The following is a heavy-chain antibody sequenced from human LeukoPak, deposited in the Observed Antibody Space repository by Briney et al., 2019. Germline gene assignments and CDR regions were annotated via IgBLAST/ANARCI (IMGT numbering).Heavy chain of an antibody. Sequence: GESLKISCKGSGYTFTSYGIAWVRQMPGRGLDWMGVIYPGDSDTRYSPSFQGQVTISADKSISTAYLHWSSLKGSDTAMYYCARHGELGNWLDPWGQGTLVTVSS. V-gene: IGHV5-51*01. CDR2: IYPGDSDT. J-gene: IGHJ5*02. CDR3: ARHGELGNWLDP. CDR1: GYTFTSYG. D-gene: IGHD1-7*01.